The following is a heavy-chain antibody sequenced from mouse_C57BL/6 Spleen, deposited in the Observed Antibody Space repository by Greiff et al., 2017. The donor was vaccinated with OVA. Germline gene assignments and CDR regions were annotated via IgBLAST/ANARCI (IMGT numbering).Heavy chain of an antibody. CDR1: GYTFTDYY. CDR3: ARNYDTGYYFDY. V-gene: IGHV1-19*01. Sequence: VQLKESGPVLVKPGASVKMSCKASGYTFTDYYMNWVKQSHGKSLEWIGVINPYNGGTSYNQKFKGKATLTVDKSSSTAYMELNSLTSEDSAVYYCARNYDTGYYFDYWGQGTTLTVSS. D-gene: IGHD2-4*01. J-gene: IGHJ2*01. CDR2: INPYNGGT.